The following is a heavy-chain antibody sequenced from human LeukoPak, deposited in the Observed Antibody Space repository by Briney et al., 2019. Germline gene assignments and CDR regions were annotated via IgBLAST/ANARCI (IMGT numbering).Heavy chain of an antibody. V-gene: IGHV1-2*02. CDR2: INPNSGGT. J-gene: IGHJ6*03. CDR1: GYTFTGYY. Sequence: ASVKVSCKASGYTFTGYYMHWVRQAPGQGLEWMGWINPNSGGTNYAQKFQGRVTMTRDTSISTAYMELSRLRSDDTAVYYCARSNYYGSGYYYMDVWGKGTTVTVSS. D-gene: IGHD3-10*01. CDR3: ARSNYYGSGYYYMDV.